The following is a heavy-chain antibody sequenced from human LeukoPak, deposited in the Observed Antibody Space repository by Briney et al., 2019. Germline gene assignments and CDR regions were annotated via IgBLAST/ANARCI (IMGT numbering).Heavy chain of an antibody. D-gene: IGHD6-6*01. J-gene: IGHJ4*02. Sequence: GGSLRLSCAASGFTFSSYGMHWVRQAPGKGLEWVAVIWYDGSNKYYADSVKGRFTISRDNSKNTLYLQMNSLRAEDTAVYYCAREEIAARRKPHTYWGQGTLVTVSS. CDR3: AREEIAARRKPHTY. V-gene: IGHV3-33*01. CDR1: GFTFSSYG. CDR2: IWYDGSNK.